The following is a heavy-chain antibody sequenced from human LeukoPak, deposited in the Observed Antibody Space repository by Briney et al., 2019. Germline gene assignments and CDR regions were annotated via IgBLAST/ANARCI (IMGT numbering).Heavy chain of an antibody. CDR2: ISGSGTTI. J-gene: IGHJ4*02. CDR1: GFTFSSYE. V-gene: IGHV3-48*03. D-gene: IGHD4-17*01. Sequence: GGSLRLSCAASGFTFSSYEMNWVRQAPGQGLEWVSYISGSGTTIYYADSVKGRFTISRDNAKNSLYLQMNSLRAEDTAVYFCARDRSSVTTWVDYWGQGTLVTVSS. CDR3: ARDRSSVTTWVDY.